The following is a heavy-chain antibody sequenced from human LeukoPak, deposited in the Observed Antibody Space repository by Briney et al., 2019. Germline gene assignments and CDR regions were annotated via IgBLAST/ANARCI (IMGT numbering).Heavy chain of an antibody. CDR3: AREARGSGRDFDY. J-gene: IGHJ4*02. CDR1: GFSFSDFY. V-gene: IGHV3-11*01. Sequence: GGSLRLSCAASGFSFSDFYVSWIRQAPGMGLEWISYIGTRSNPIYYADSVKGRFTISRDDAKNSLYLQMNSLRDEDTAVYFCAREARGSGRDFDYWGQGILVTVSS. CDR2: IGTRSNPI. D-gene: IGHD1-26*01.